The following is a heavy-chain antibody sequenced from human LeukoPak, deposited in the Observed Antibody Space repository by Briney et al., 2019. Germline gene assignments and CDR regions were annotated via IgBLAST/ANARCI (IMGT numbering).Heavy chain of an antibody. V-gene: IGHV6-1*01. CDR3: ARGPVEQWLVSSGKVYYYYGMDV. Sequence: SQTLSLTSVISGDSVSNYSAAWEWTRQSPSRGLEWLGRTYYRSKWYNVYAVSVKSRITINPDTSKNQFSLQLNSVTPEDTAVYYCARGPVEQWLVSSGKVYYYYGMDVWGKGTTVTVSS. CDR1: GDSVSNYSAA. CDR2: TYYRSKWYN. D-gene: IGHD6-19*01. J-gene: IGHJ6*04.